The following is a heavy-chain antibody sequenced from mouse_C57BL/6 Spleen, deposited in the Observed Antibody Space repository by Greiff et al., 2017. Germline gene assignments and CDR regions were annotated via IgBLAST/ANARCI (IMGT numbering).Heavy chain of an antibody. CDR2: IHPNSGST. D-gene: IGHD3-2*02. CDR1: GYTFTSYW. CDR3: ARRGSSGYVGFAY. Sequence: QVQLQQPGAELVKPGASVKLSCKASGYTFTSYWMHWVKQSPGPGLEWIGMIHPNSGSTNYNEKFKRKATLTVDKSSSTAYMQLSSLTSDDSAVYYCARRGSSGYVGFAYWGQGTLVTVSA. V-gene: IGHV1-64*01. J-gene: IGHJ3*01.